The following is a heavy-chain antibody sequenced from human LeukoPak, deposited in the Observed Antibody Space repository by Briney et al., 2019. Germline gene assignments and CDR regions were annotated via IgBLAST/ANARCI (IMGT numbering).Heavy chain of an antibody. J-gene: IGHJ1*01. CDR1: GFTFSSYE. D-gene: IGHD3-10*01. CDR3: ARAPNRITMVRGVIITQPFQH. CDR2: ISSSGSTI. Sequence: GESLKISCAASGFTFSSYEMNWVRQAPGKGLEWVSYISSSGSTIYYADSVKGRFTISRDNAKNSLYLQMNSLRAEDTAVYYCARAPNRITMVRGVIITQPFQHWGQGTLVTVSS. V-gene: IGHV3-48*03.